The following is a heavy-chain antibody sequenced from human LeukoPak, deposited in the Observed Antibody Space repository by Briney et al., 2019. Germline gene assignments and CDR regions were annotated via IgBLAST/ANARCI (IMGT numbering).Heavy chain of an antibody. Sequence: GGSLRLSCAASGFTFSSYSMNWVRQAPGKGLEWVSSISSSSSYIYYADSVKGRFTISRDNSKNTLYLQMNSPRAEDTAVYYCARCLLWFGEFLYGMDVWGQGTTVTVSS. J-gene: IGHJ6*02. D-gene: IGHD3-10*01. CDR3: ARCLLWFGEFLYGMDV. CDR1: GFTFSSYS. V-gene: IGHV3-21*04. CDR2: ISSSSSYI.